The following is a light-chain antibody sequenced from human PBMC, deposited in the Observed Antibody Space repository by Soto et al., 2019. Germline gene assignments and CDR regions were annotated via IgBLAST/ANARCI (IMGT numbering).Light chain of an antibody. CDR2: GAS. V-gene: IGKV3-20*01. CDR3: PYFCNSPLCS. Sequence: EIVLTQSPGTLSLSPGERATLSCRASQSVSSTYLAWYQQKPGQAPRLLIYGASSSASGIPDRVRGSGSGTDCALTINRLESEDFAVYYCPYFCNSPLCSFGQGTKVDIK. J-gene: IGKJ1*01. CDR1: QSVSSTY.